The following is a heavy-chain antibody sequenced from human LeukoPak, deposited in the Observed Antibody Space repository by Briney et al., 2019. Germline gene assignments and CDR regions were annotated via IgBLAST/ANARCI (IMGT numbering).Heavy chain of an antibody. CDR2: INPTGGST. J-gene: IGHJ4*02. CDR1: GYTFTTSY. Sequence: ASVKVSCKASGYTFTTSYIHWVRQAPGQRLEWMGIINPTGGSTTYAQKFQGRVTMTRDTSTSTVFMEVNSLRSEDTAVYYCAPYSSTWYWGQGTLFTV. V-gene: IGHV1-46*01. D-gene: IGHD6-13*01. CDR3: APYSSTWY.